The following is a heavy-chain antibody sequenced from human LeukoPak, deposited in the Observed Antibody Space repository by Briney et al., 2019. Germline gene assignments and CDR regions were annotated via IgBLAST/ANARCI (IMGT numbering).Heavy chain of an antibody. J-gene: IGHJ6*02. CDR1: GGTFSSYA. V-gene: IGHV1-69*13. D-gene: IGHD3-22*01. CDR3: ARSWYYDSSGYRYYYYGMDV. CDR2: IIPIFGTA. Sequence: SVKVSCKASGGTFSSYAISWVRQAPGQGLEWMGGIIPIFGTANYAQKFQGRVTITADESTSTAYMVLSSLRSEDTAVYYCARSWYYDSSGYRYYYYGMDVWGQGTTVTVSS.